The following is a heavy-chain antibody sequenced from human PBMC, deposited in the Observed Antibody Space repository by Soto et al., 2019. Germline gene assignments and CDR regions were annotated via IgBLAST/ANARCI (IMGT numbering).Heavy chain of an antibody. D-gene: IGHD3-22*01. V-gene: IGHV3-30*03. CDR1: RFAFSNHG. CDR2: ISFDGTKQ. CDR3: ARPDEGGYSSNHHYYYALDV. Sequence: LVESGGGVVQPGMSLRLSCAASRFAFSNHGMHWVRQAPGRGLDWVAGISFDGTKQYYADSVKGRFTISRDNSNNTLHLQMDSLRADDTAVYYCARPDEGGYSSNHHYYYALDVWGQGTTVTV. J-gene: IGHJ6*02.